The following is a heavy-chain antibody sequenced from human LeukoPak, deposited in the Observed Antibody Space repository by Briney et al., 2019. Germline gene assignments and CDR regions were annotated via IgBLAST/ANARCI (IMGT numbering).Heavy chain of an antibody. V-gene: IGHV3-33*01. CDR2: IWYDGSNK. CDR3: AREARADSSLYYFDH. D-gene: IGHD3-22*01. Sequence: GGSLRLSCAASGFTFSSYGMHWVRQAPGKGLEWVAVIWYDGSNKYYADSVKGRFTISRDNSKNTLYLQMNSLRAEDTAVYYCAREARADSSLYYFDHWGQGTLVTVSS. J-gene: IGHJ4*02. CDR1: GFTFSSYG.